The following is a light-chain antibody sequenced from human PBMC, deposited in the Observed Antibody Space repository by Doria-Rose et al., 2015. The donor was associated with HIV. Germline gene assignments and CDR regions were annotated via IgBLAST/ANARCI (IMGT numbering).Light chain of an antibody. CDR1: QSINKW. CDR3: HQYNSYPWT. Sequence: RLTQSPSTLSASVGDRVTISCRPSQSINKWLAWYQQKPRKAPNLLIYEASTLESGVPSRFSGSGSGTEFTLTISSLQADDFATYYCHQYNSYPWTFGQGTKVEIK. J-gene: IGKJ1*01. CDR2: EAS. V-gene: IGKV1-5*03.